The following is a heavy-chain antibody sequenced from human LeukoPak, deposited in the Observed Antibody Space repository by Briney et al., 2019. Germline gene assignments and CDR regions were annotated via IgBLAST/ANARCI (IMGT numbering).Heavy chain of an antibody. J-gene: IGHJ4*02. CDR1: GGTFSSYA. Sequence: SVKVSCKASGGTFSSYAISWVRQAPGQGLEWMGRIIPILGIANYAQKFQGKVTITADKSTSTAYMELSSLRSEDTAVYYCARDTYPEAAAGTIDYWGQGTLVTVSS. V-gene: IGHV1-69*04. CDR3: ARDTYPEAAAGTIDY. CDR2: IIPILGIA. D-gene: IGHD6-13*01.